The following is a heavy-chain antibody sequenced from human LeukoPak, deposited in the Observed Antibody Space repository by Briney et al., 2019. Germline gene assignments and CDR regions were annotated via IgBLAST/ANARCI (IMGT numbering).Heavy chain of an antibody. Sequence: PGGSLRLSCAASGFTFSSYGMHWVRQAPGKGLEWVAVIWYDGSNKYYADSVKGRFTISRDNAKNSLYLQMNSLRAEDTAVYYCARGSWHDYWGQGTLVTVSS. CDR1: GFTFSSYG. CDR2: IWYDGSNK. D-gene: IGHD6-13*01. V-gene: IGHV3-33*01. J-gene: IGHJ4*02. CDR3: ARGSWHDY.